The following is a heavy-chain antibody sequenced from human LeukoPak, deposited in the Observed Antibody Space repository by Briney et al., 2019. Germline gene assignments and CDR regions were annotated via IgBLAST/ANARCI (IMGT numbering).Heavy chain of an antibody. CDR1: GFTFSSYP. J-gene: IGHJ4*02. D-gene: IGHD6-25*01. CDR3: ARGYSSGRVDY. Sequence: GGSLRLSCAASGFTFSSYPMTWVRQAPGKGLEWVSTISSGGGSTYYAGSVKGRLTISRDNSRDTLYLQIDSLRAEDTAVYYCARGYSSGRVDYWGQGTLVTVSS. CDR2: ISSGGGST. V-gene: IGHV3-23*01.